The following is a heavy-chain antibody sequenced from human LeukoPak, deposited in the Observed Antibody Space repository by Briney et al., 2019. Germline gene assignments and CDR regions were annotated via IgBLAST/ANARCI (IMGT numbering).Heavy chain of an antibody. D-gene: IGHD1-26*01. CDR3: ARSGDSPPYYYMDV. CDR2: ISAYNGNT. CDR1: GYTFTGYY. Sequence: GASVKVSCKASGYTFTGYYMHWVRQAPGQGLEWMGWISAYNGNTNYAQKLQGRVTMTTDTSTSTAYMELRSLRSDDTAVYYCARSGDSPPYYYMDVWGKGTTVTVSS. V-gene: IGHV1-18*04. J-gene: IGHJ6*03.